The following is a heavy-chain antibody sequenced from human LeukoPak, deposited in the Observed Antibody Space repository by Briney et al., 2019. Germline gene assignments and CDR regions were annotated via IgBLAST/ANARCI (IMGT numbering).Heavy chain of an antibody. J-gene: IGHJ3*02. CDR1: GGSISSSSYY. V-gene: IGHV4-39*07. CDR2: IYHSGST. D-gene: IGHD5-12*01. Sequence: SETLSLTCTVSGGSISSSSYYWGWIRQPPGKGLEWIGSIYHSGSTYYNPPLKSRVTIAVETSKNQFSLKLSSVTAADKAVYYCARSCRILDIVATIRARLGGNGFDIWGQGTMVTVSS. CDR3: ARSCRILDIVATIRARLGGNGFDI.